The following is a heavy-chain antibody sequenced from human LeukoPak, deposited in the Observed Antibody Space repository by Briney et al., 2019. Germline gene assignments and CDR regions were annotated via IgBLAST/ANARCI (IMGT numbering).Heavy chain of an antibody. CDR3: ARDHSGSYNWFDP. D-gene: IGHD1-26*01. CDR1: GYTFISYA. Sequence: ASVKVSCKASGYTFISYAIHWVRQAPGQRLEWMGWINAGNGNTKYSQKFQGRVTITRDTSASAAYMELSSLRSEDTAVYYCARDHSGSYNWFDPWGQGTLVTVSS. V-gene: IGHV1-3*01. J-gene: IGHJ5*02. CDR2: INAGNGNT.